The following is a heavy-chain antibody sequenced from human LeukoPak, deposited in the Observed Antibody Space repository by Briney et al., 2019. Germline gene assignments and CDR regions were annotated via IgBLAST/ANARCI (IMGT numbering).Heavy chain of an antibody. J-gene: IGHJ4*02. CDR1: GFTFSSYN. CDR3: ARRFDS. Sequence: GGSLRLSCAASGFTFSSYNMNWVRQAPGKGLEWVSSITTSSSVFYADSVKGRFTISRDNAQNSLYLQMNSLRADDTAVYYCARRFDSWGRGTLVTVSS. CDR2: ITTSSSV. V-gene: IGHV3-48*01.